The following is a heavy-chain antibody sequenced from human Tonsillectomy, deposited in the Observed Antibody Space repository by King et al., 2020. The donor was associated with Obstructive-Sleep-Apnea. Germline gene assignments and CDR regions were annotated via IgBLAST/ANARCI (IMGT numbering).Heavy chain of an antibody. CDR2: ISYSGST. D-gene: IGHD3-10*01. Sequence: VQLQESGPGLVKPSQTLSLTCTISGGSISSGEYYWSWIRQHPGKALEWIGYISYSGSTYYKPSLTSRVTISVDTSKNQFSLKLNPLTAADTAVYYCAGTYGSGVDWFDPWGQGTLVTVSS. CDR3: AGTYGSGVDWFDP. V-gene: IGHV4-31*03. CDR1: GGSISSGEYY. J-gene: IGHJ5*02.